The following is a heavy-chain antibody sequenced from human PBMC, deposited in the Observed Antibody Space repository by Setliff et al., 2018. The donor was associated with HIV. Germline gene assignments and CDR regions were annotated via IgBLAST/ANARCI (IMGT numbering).Heavy chain of an antibody. J-gene: IGHJ5*02. CDR1: GGTLSNYP. Sequence: SVKVSCKASGGTLSNYPISWVRQVRGQGLEWMGRISPVLRTTKYGQEFQGRVSITADTSTNTVYMELSSLRFEDTAVYYCSREFIPVMYARQGGRFDPWGQGTLVTVSS. CDR3: SREFIPVMYARQGGRFDP. D-gene: IGHD2-8*01. CDR2: ISPVLRTT. V-gene: IGHV1-69*08.